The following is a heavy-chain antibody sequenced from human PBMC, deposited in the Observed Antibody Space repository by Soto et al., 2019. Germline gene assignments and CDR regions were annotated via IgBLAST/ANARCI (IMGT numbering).Heavy chain of an antibody. CDR1: GFTLGTYG. Sequence: QVQLAESGGGVVQPGRSLTITCAASGFTLGTYGMHWVRQAPGKGLEWVAVISNDGGDKYYSDSVMGRCTISRDNSKNPLFLQMNSLRAEDTAVYFCAKEFFDSSGFYPSLDALDIWGQGTVVTVSS. D-gene: IGHD3-22*01. J-gene: IGHJ3*02. CDR3: AKEFFDSSGFYPSLDALDI. V-gene: IGHV3-30*18. CDR2: ISNDGGDK.